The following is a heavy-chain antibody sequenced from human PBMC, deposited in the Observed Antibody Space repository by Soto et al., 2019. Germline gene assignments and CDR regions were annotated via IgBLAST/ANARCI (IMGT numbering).Heavy chain of an antibody. CDR2: ISYDGSNK. Sequence: QVQLVESGRGVVQPGRSLRLSCAASGFTFSSYGMHWVRQAPGKGLEWVAVISYDGSNKYYADSVKGRFTISRDNSKNTLYLQMNSLRAEDTAVYYCAKDDAATVIKYYYYGMDVWGQGTTVTVSS. J-gene: IGHJ6*02. CDR1: GFTFSSYG. D-gene: IGHD4-17*01. V-gene: IGHV3-30*18. CDR3: AKDDAATVIKYYYYGMDV.